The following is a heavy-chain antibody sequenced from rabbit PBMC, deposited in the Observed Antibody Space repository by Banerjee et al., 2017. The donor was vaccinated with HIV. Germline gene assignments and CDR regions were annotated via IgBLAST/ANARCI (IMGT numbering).Heavy chain of an antibody. CDR2: INTNSGNT. CDR1: GFSFSNKYV. J-gene: IGHJ4*01. Sequence: QEQLEESGGDLVKPEGSLTITCTASGFSFSNKYVMCWVRQAPGKGLEWIACINTNSGNTVYASWAKGRFTISRTSSTTVTLQMTSLTAADTATYFCARNYAVYGDPFNLWGPGTLVTVS. V-gene: IGHV1S45*01. CDR3: ARNYAVYGDPFNL. D-gene: IGHD2-1*01.